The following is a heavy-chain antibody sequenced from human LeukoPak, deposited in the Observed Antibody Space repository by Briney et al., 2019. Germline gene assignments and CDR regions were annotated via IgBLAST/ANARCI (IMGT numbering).Heavy chain of an antibody. J-gene: IGHJ4*02. CDR2: IYYSGST. CDR1: GGSISSSSYY. V-gene: IGHV4-39*07. CDR3: ARVRPVTGGYFDY. D-gene: IGHD1-26*01. Sequence: SETLSLTCTVSGGSISSSSYYWGWIRQPPGKGLEWIGSIYYSGSTYYNPSLKSRVTISVDTSKNQFSLKLSSVTAADTAVYYCARVRPVTGGYFDYWGQGTLVTVSS.